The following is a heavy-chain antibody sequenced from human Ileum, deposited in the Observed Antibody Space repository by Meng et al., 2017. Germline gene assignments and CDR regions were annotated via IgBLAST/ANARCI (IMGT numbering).Heavy chain of an antibody. J-gene: IGHJ4*02. Sequence: EASPVVFGGGFVQPGGSLRLSCADSGCTVSSNYMTWVRQAPGKGLEWVSIIYSGGSTYYADSVKGRFTISRDNSKNTLYLQMNSLRAEDTAVYYCATNTAMARYYFDFWGQGTLVTVSS. D-gene: IGHD5-18*01. V-gene: IGHV3-66*02. CDR1: GCTVSSNY. CDR2: IYSGGST. CDR3: ATNTAMARYYFDF.